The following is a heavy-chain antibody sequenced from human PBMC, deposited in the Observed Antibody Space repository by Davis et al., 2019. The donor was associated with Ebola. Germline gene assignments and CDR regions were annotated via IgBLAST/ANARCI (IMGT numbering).Heavy chain of an antibody. CDR3: AREARYCSGGSCYRHYYFDY. D-gene: IGHD2-15*01. V-gene: IGHV3-11*06. J-gene: IGHJ4*02. CDR1: RFTSSDHY. Sequence: GESLQISCAASRFTSSDHYMSWIRQAPGKGLEWISYISSSTYTKYADSVKGRFTISRDNAKNSLHLQMNSLRAEDTAVYYCAREARYCSGGSCYRHYYFDYWGQGTLVTVSS. CDR2: ISSSTYT.